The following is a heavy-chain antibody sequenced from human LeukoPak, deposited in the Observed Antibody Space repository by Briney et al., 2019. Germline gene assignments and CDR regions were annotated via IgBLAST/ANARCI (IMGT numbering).Heavy chain of an antibody. D-gene: IGHD6-13*01. CDR2: IYYSGST. CDR3: AGQVVVIAAAGTTYYYYMDV. J-gene: IGHJ6*03. Sequence: SETPSLTCTVSGGSISSSSYYWGWIRQPPGKGLEWIVSIYYSGSTYYNPSLKRRVNISVDTSKNQFSLKLTSVTAADTAVYYCAGQVVVIAAAGTTYYYYMDVWGKGTTVTVSS. CDR1: GGSISSSSYY. V-gene: IGHV4-39*01.